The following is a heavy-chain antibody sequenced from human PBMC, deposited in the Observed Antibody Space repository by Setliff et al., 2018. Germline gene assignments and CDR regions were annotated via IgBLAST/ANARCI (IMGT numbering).Heavy chain of an antibody. CDR3: ARHRAEDYYGSGTIIWGWFDP. CDR2: IYHSGST. CDR1: GYSISSGYY. D-gene: IGHD3-10*01. V-gene: IGHV4-38-2*01. Sequence: SETLSLTCAVSGYSISSGYYWGWIRQPPGKGLEWIGSIYHSGSTYYNPSLKSRVTISVDTSKNQFSLKLSSVTAADTAVYYCARHRAEDYYGSGTIIWGWFDPWGQGTLVTGSS. J-gene: IGHJ5*02.